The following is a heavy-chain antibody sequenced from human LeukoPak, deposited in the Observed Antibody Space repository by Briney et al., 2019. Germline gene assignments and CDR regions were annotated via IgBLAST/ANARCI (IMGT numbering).Heavy chain of an antibody. J-gene: IGHJ2*01. V-gene: IGHV3-23*01. CDR3: AKDISGGYYPWYFDL. CDR1: GFTFSSYA. Sequence: GGSLRLSCAASGFTFSSYAMSWVRQAPGKGLEWVSAISGSGGSTYYADSVKGRFTISRDNSKNTLYLQMNSLRAEDTAVYYCAKDISGGYYPWYFDLWGRGTLVTVSS. D-gene: IGHD1-26*01. CDR2: ISGSGGST.